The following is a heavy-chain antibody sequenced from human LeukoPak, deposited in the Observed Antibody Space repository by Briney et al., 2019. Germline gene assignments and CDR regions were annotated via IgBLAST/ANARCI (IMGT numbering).Heavy chain of an antibody. CDR2: ISGSGSNI. CDR1: GFTFSDYY. CDR3: ATAGGYSYEGFDH. D-gene: IGHD5-24*01. J-gene: IGHJ4*02. Sequence: RTGGSLRLSCAASGFTFSDYYMTWIRQAPGKGLEWVSYISGSGSNIQYADSVRGRFAISRDNAKNSLYLQMNSLRAEDTAVYYCATAGGYSYEGFDHWGQGTLVTVSS. V-gene: IGHV3-11*01.